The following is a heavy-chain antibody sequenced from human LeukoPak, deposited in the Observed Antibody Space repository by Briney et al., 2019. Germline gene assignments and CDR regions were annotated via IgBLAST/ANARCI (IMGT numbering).Heavy chain of an antibody. D-gene: IGHD6-13*01. CDR2: IIPIFGTA. J-gene: IGHJ4*02. CDR1: GGTFSSYA. V-gene: IGHV1-69*06. CDR3: ARGRSSYSSSSSFDY. Sequence: ASVKVSCKASGGTFSSYAISWVRQAPGQGLEWMGGIIPIFGTANYAQKFQGRVTITADKSTSTAYMELSSLRSEDTAVYYCARGRSSYSSSSSFDYWGQGTLVTVSS.